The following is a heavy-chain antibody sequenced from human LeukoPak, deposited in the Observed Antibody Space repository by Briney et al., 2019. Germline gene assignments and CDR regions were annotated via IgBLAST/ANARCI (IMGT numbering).Heavy chain of an antibody. Sequence: SETLSLTCTVSDGPIRSHYWTWIRQSPIKGLEWIGDISNSGSTKYNPSLRSRVTISVDTSRSQFSLRLSSVTAADTAVYYCGRDALVGFLSYYYIDVWGKGITVTVSS. V-gene: IGHV4-59*11. D-gene: IGHD3-10*01. CDR2: ISNSGST. J-gene: IGHJ6*03. CDR1: DGPIRSHY. CDR3: GRDALVGFLSYYYIDV.